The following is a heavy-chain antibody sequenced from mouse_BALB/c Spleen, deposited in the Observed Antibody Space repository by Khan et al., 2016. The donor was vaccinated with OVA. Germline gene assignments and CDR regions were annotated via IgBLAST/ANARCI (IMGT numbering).Heavy chain of an antibody. V-gene: IGHV3-6*02. CDR3: ARGGSSGPAWFAY. D-gene: IGHD3-1*01. Sequence: EVQLQESGPGLVKPSQSLSLSCSVTAYSITSGYFWNWIRQLPGNKLEWMGYIRYDGNSNYNPSLKNRTSITRDTSRNQFFLKLISVTPEDTASYFCARGGSSGPAWFAYWGQGTLVTVSA. CDR1: AYSITSGYF. J-gene: IGHJ3*01. CDR2: IRYDGNS.